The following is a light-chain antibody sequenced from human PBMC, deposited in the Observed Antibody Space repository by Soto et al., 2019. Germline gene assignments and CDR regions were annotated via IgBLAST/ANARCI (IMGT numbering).Light chain of an antibody. J-gene: IGKJ4*01. CDR1: QDINNW. V-gene: IGKV1D-12*01. CDR3: QQANSFPLT. Sequence: DIQVTQSPSSVSASVGDRVTITCRASQDINNWLVWYQQKPGKAPKLLIYTTSNLQSGVPSRFSGSGSGTDFTLTINSLQPEDFATYYCQQANSFPLTFGGGTKVEIK. CDR2: TTS.